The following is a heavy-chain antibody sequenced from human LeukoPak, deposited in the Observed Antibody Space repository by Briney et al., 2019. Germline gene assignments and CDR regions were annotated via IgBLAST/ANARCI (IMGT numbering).Heavy chain of an antibody. Sequence: TASETLSLTCTVSGGSISSYYWSWIRQPPGKGLEWIGYIYYSGSTNYNPSLKSRVTISVDTSKNQFSLKLSSVTAADTAAYYCATGRRLTTRGRGAFDIWGQGTMVTVSS. CDR1: GGSISSYY. D-gene: IGHD4-11*01. CDR2: IYYSGST. V-gene: IGHV4-59*01. J-gene: IGHJ3*02. CDR3: ATGRRLTTRGRGAFDI.